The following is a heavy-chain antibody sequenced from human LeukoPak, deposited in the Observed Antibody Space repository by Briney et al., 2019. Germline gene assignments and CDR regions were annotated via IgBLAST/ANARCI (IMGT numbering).Heavy chain of an antibody. V-gene: IGHV3-23*01. CDR1: GFTFSSYA. CDR3: AKFEDLATRSYYFDY. D-gene: IGHD5-24*01. Sequence: PGGSLTLSCAASGFTFSSYAMSWVRQAPGKGLEWVSAISGSGGNTYYADSVKGRFTISRHNSKNTLYLQMNSLRAEDTYVYYCAKFEDLATRSYYFDYWGQGTLVTVSS. CDR2: ISGSGGNT. J-gene: IGHJ4*02.